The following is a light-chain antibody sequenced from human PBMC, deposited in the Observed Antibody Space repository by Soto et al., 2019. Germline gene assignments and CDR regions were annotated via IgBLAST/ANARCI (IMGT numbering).Light chain of an antibody. Sequence: QSVLAQPSSVSGSPGQSITISCTGTSTDVGGYNYVSWYQHHPGKGPKLIIYESYKRPSGISTRFSGSRSDNTASLTISGLQAEDEADYYCCCFAGSNTYIFGGGTKLTVL. J-gene: IGLJ2*01. CDR3: CCFAGSNTYI. CDR2: ESY. V-gene: IGLV2-23*01. CDR1: STDVGGYNY.